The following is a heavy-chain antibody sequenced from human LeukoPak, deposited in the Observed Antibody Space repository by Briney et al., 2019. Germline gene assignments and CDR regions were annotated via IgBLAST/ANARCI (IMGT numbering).Heavy chain of an antibody. CDR1: GFTVSSSY. J-gene: IGHJ4*02. Sequence: GGSLRLSCAASGFTVSSSYMSWVRQAPGKGLEWVSLIYSGGSTHYADSVEGRFTISRDTSKNTLHLQMNSLRAEDTALYYCARDIRDSSGYYYYFDNWGQGTLVTVSS. CDR3: ARDIRDSSGYYYYFDN. D-gene: IGHD3-22*01. CDR2: IYSGGST. V-gene: IGHV3-66*02.